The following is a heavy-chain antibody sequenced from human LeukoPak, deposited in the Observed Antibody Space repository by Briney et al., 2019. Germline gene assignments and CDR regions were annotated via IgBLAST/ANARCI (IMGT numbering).Heavy chain of an antibody. V-gene: IGHV4-59*08. D-gene: IGHD3-22*01. J-gene: IGHJ1*01. CDR2: IYYSGST. CDR1: GGSISSYY. CDR3: ARYDSSGPGYFQH. Sequence: SETLSLTCTVSGGSISSYYWSWIRQPPGNGLEWIGYIYYSGSTNYNPSLKSRVTISVDTSKNQFSLKLSSVTAADTAVYYCARYDSSGPGYFQHWGQGTLVTVSS.